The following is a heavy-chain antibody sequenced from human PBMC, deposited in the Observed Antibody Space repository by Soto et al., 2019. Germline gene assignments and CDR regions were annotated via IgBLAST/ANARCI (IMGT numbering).Heavy chain of an antibody. CDR1: GGSISSSSYY. CDR3: ARSEIAARPNYFDY. Sequence: SETLSLTCTVSGGSISSSSYYWGWIRQPPGKGLEWIGSIYYSGSTYYNPSLKIRFTISVDTSKNQFSLKLSSVTAADTAVYYCARSEIAARPNYFDYWGQGTLVTVSS. J-gene: IGHJ4*02. V-gene: IGHV4-39*01. D-gene: IGHD6-6*01. CDR2: IYYSGST.